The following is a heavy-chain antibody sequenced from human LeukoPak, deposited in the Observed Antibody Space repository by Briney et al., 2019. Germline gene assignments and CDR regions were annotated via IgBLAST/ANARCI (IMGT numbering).Heavy chain of an antibody. D-gene: IGHD6-19*01. Sequence: ASVKVSCKASGYTFTSYYMHWVRQAPGQGLEWMGIINPSGGSTSYAQKFQGRVTMTRDTSTSTAYMELSSLRSEDTAVYYCATSKRTGYSSGWRGDAFDIWGQGTMVTVSS. CDR3: ATSKRTGYSSGWRGDAFDI. J-gene: IGHJ3*02. CDR2: INPSGGST. CDR1: GYTFTSYY. V-gene: IGHV1-46*01.